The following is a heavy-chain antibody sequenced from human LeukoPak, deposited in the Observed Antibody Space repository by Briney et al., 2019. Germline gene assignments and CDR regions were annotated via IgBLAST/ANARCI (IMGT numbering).Heavy chain of an antibody. D-gene: IGHD3-3*01. J-gene: IGHJ4*02. V-gene: IGHV4-4*07. CDR2: IYTSGST. CDR3: ARDGDFWSGYLYYFDY. CDR1: GGSISSYY. Sequence: SETLSLTCTVSGGSISSYYWSWIRQPAGKGLEWIGRIYTSGSTNYSPSLKSRVTMSVDTSKNQFSLKLSSVTAADTAVYYCARDGDFWSGYLYYFDYWGQGTLVTVSS.